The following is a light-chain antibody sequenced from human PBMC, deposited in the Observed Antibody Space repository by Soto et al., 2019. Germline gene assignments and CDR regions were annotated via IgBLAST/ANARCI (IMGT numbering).Light chain of an antibody. Sequence: QTVVTQEPSFSVSPGRTVTLTCGLSSGSVSTSYYPSWYQQTPGQAPRTLIYSTNTRSSGVPDRFSGYILGNKAALTITGAQADDESDYYCVLYMGSGIGVFGGGTKLTVL. J-gene: IGLJ3*02. CDR2: STN. V-gene: IGLV8-61*01. CDR1: SGSVSTSYY. CDR3: VLYMGSGIGV.